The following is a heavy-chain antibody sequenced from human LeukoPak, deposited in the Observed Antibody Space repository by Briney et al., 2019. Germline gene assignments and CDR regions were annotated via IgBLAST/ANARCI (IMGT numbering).Heavy chain of an antibody. CDR1: GFTFSSYW. CDR3: AMIPGQRLAVAGNG. CDR2: INSDGSST. D-gene: IGHD6-19*01. V-gene: IGHV3-74*01. J-gene: IGHJ4*02. Sequence: GGSLRLSCAASGFTFSSYWMHWVRQAPGKGLVWVSRINSDGSSTSYADSVKGRFTISRDNAKNSLYLQMNSLRAEDTAVYYCAMIPGQRLAVAGNGWGQGTLVTVSS.